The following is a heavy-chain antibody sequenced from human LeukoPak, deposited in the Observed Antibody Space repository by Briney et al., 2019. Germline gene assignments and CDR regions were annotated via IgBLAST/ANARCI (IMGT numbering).Heavy chain of an antibody. CDR1: RFTFSSYS. J-gene: IGHJ4*02. D-gene: IGHD2-8*01. V-gene: IGHV3-21*01. CDR2: ISSSSSYI. Sequence: GGSLRLSCAASRFTFSSYSMNWVRQAPGKELEWVSSISSSSSYIYYADSVKGRFTISRDNAKNSVYLQMNSLRAEDTALYYCAKVPRTNHDNFFDYWGQGTLVTVSS. CDR3: AKVPRTNHDNFFDY.